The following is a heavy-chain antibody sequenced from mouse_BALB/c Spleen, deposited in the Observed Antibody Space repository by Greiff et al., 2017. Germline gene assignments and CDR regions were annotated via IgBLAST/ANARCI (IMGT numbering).Heavy chain of an antibody. CDR3: ARKDKARAMDY. V-gene: IGHV5-9-3*01. J-gene: IGHJ4*01. CDR2: ISSGGSYT. CDR1: GFTFSSYA. Sequence: EVNLVESGGGLVKPGGSLKLSCAASGFTFSSYAMSWVRQTPEKRLEWVATISSGGSYTYYPDSVKGRFTISRDNAKNTLYLQMSSLRSEDTAMYYCARKDKARAMDYWGQGTSVTVSS. D-gene: IGHD3-2*02.